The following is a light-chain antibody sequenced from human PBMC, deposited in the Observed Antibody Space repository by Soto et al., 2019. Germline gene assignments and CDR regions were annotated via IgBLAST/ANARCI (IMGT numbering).Light chain of an antibody. J-gene: IGKJ1*01. CDR2: GAS. CDR1: QTISGT. Sequence: EIVMTQSPATLSVSPGGRATLSCRASQTISGTLAWYQQKPGQAPRLLIHGASTRAPGFPARFSGSGSGTDFTLTISSLQSEDFAVYYCQQRNNWPWTFGQGTKVEIK. V-gene: IGKV3-15*01. CDR3: QQRNNWPWT.